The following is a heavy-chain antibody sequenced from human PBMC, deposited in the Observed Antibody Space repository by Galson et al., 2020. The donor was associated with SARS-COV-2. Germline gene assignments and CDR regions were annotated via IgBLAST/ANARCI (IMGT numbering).Heavy chain of an antibody. CDR2: IYHSGST. Sequence: SETLSLTCAVSGGSISSSNWWSWVRQPPGKGLEWIGVIYHSGSTNYNPSLKSRVTISVDTAKNQFPLKLSSVTAADTAVYYWATERGSYDAFDIWGQGTMVTVSS. D-gene: IGHD1-26*01. CDR3: ATERGSYDAFDI. V-gene: IGHV4-4*02. CDR1: GGSISSSNW. J-gene: IGHJ3*02.